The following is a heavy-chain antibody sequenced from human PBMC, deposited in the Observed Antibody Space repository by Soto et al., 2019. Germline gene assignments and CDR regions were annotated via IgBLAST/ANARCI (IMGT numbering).Heavy chain of an antibody. J-gene: IGHJ4*02. CDR1: GFTFSSYS. Sequence: GGSLRLSCVASGFTFSSYSMSWVRQAPGKGLEWVSGFRSSGDDGTTYYADSVKGRFTISRDNSKNTLFLQMNSLRAEDTAIYYCAKKVNSGPGSQYFDYWGQGTLVTVSS. D-gene: IGHD3-10*01. CDR3: AKKVNSGPGSQYFDY. CDR2: FRSSGDDGTT. V-gene: IGHV3-23*01.